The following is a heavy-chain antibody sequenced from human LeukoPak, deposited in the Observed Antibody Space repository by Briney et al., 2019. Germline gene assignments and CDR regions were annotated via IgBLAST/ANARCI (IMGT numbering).Heavy chain of an antibody. J-gene: IGHJ3*02. Sequence: GGSLRLSCAASGFTFSSYSMNWVRQAPGKGLEWVSGINWNGGSTGYADSVKGRFTISRDNAKNSLYLQMNSLRAEDTALYYCARGGGSYEYDAFDIWGQGTMVTVSS. CDR2: INWNGGST. CDR3: ARGGGSYEYDAFDI. D-gene: IGHD1-26*01. CDR1: GFTFSSYS. V-gene: IGHV3-20*04.